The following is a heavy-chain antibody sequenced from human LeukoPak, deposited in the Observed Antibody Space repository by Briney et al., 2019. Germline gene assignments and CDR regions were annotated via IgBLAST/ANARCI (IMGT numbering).Heavy chain of an antibody. V-gene: IGHV1-3*01. CDR1: GYTFTSYA. J-gene: IGHJ6*02. D-gene: IGHD3-22*01. CDR3: AIQRADYYDSSGYSPYYYYGMDV. Sequence: GASVRVSCKASGYTFTSYAMHWVRQAPGQRLEWMGWINAGNGHTKYSQKFQGRVTITRDTSASTAYMELSSLRSEDTAVYYCAIQRADYYDSSGYSPYYYYGMDVWGQGTTVTVSS. CDR2: INAGNGHT.